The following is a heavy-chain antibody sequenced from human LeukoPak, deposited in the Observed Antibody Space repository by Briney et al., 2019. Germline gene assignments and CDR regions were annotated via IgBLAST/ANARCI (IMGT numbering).Heavy chain of an antibody. J-gene: IGHJ3*02. D-gene: IGHD2-15*01. V-gene: IGHV4-59*08. CDR2: IYFTGNA. CDR3: ARHPDTLIDALDI. CDR1: GDSISDYY. Sequence: SETLSLTCTVSGDSISDYYWVWIRQPPGKGLEWIGYIYFTGNAYYNPSLKSRVTFSLDTSKNQFSQKLTSVTAADTAVYYCARHPDTLIDALDIWGQGTMVTVSS.